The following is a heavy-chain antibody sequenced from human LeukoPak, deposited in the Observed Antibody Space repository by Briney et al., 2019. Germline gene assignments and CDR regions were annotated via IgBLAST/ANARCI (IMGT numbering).Heavy chain of an antibody. CDR1: GYIFAHNG. J-gene: IGHJ4*02. V-gene: IGHV1-18*01. CDR3: ARDKQQLDYFDY. CDR2: ISAYNGDT. D-gene: IGHD6-13*01. Sequence: ASVKVSCKTSGYIFAHNGISWVRQAPGQGPEWMGWISAYNGDTNYAQNFQGRVTMTRDTSTSTVYMELRSLRSDDTAVYYCARDKQQLDYFDYWGQGTLVTVSS.